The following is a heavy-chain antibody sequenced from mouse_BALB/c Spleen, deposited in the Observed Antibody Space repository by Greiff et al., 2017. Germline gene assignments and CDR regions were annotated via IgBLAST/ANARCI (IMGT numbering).Heavy chain of an antibody. CDR3: ARGITTATKYYFDY. V-gene: IGHV1S56*01. J-gene: IGHJ2*01. CDR1: GYTFTSYY. D-gene: IGHD1-2*01. Sequence: QVQLQQSGPELVKPGASVRISCKASGYTFTSYYIHWVKQRPGQGLEWIGWIYPGDGSTKYNEKFKGKATLTADKSSSTAYMQLSSLTSENSAVYFCARGITTATKYYFDYWGQGTTLTVSS. CDR2: IYPGDGST.